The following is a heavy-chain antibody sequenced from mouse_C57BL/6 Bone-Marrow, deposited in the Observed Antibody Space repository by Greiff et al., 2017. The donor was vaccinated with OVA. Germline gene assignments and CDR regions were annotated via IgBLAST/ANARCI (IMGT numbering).Heavy chain of an antibody. D-gene: IGHD2-12*01. J-gene: IGHJ3*01. CDR1: GYTFTSYW. CDR2: IYPSDSET. Sequence: QVQLLQPGAELVRPGSSVTLSCKASGYTFTSYWLDWVKQRPGQGLEWIGNIYPSDSETHYNQKFKDKATLTVDKSSSTAYMQLSSLTSEDSAVYYCAGGLRRFAYWGQGTLVTVSA. V-gene: IGHV1-61*01. CDR3: AGGLRRFAY.